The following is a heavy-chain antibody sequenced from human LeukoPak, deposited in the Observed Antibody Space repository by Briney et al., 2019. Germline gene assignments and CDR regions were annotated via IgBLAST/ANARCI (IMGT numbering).Heavy chain of an antibody. CDR2: ISSSSSYI. CDR3: AREGIAAAGTVDY. J-gene: IGHJ4*02. Sequence: GGSLRLSCAASGFTFSSYSMNWVRQAPGKGLEWVSSISSSSSYIYYADSVKGRFTISRDNAKNSLYLQMNSLRAEDTAVYYCAREGIAAAGTVDYWGQGTLVTVSS. CDR1: GFTFSSYS. V-gene: IGHV3-21*01. D-gene: IGHD6-13*01.